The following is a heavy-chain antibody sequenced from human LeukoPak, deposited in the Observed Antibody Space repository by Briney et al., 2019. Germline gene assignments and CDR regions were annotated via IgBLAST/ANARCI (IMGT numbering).Heavy chain of an antibody. V-gene: IGHV4-39*07. J-gene: IGHJ5*02. CDR1: GDSISSSSYY. Sequence: SETLSLTCSVSGDSISSSSYYWGWIRQPPGKGPEWVASIYHTGSTYYNPSLRSRVTMLVGTSKNQFSLNLTSVTAADTAVYYCARTSRTAVAGTGRGYNWFDPWGQGILVTVSS. CDR3: ARTSRTAVAGTGRGYNWFDP. CDR2: IYHTGST. D-gene: IGHD6-19*01.